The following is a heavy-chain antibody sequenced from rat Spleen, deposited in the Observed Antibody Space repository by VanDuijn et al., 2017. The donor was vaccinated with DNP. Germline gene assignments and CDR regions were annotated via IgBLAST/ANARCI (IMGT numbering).Heavy chain of an antibody. CDR1: GFTFSHYY. Sequence: EVQLVESGGGLVQPGKSLKLSCAASGFTFSHYYMAWVRQAPTKGLEWVASITTSGGSTYYRDSVKGRFTVSRDDARRTLYLQLDSLRSEDTATYYCASLLLPNWFTYWGQGTLVTVSS. CDR3: ASLLLPNWFTY. CDR2: ITTSGGST. V-gene: IGHV5-25*01. J-gene: IGHJ3*01. D-gene: IGHD1-1*01.